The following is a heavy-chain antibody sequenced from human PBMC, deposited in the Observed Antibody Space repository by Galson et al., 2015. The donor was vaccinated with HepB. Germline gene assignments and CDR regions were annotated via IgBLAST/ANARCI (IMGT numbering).Heavy chain of an antibody. J-gene: IGHJ4*02. D-gene: IGHD5-12*01. CDR2: VSAYSGKT. CDR3: ARAPNVDLVATTPFDY. V-gene: IGHV1-18*04. Sequence: SVKVSCKASGYTFTSYSLSWVRQAPGQGLEWMGYVSAYSGKTKYAQKLQGRVTMTTDTSTSTAYMELRSLRSDDTAVYFCARAPNVDLVATTPFDYWGQGTLVTVSS. CDR1: GYTFTSYS.